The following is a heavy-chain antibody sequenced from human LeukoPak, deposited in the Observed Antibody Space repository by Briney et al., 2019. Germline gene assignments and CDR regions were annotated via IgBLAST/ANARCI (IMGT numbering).Heavy chain of an antibody. CDR3: ARHGTTVTTLYYYYYYGMDV. CDR2: ISSSSSYI. J-gene: IGHJ6*02. D-gene: IGHD4-11*01. V-gene: IGHV3-21*01. Sequence: PGGSLRLSCAASGFTFSSYSMNWVRQAPGKGLEWVSSISSSSSYIYYADSVKGRFTISRDNAKNSLYLQMNSLRAEDTAVYYCARHGTTVTTLYYYYYYGMDVWGQGTTVTVSS. CDR1: GFTFSSYS.